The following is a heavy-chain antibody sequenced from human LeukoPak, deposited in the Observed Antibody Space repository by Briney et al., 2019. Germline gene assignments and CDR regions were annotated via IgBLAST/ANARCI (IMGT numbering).Heavy chain of an antibody. V-gene: IGHV1-2*02. CDR3: ARNGGHSGWSNNWFDP. Sequence: GASVKVSCKASGYTFTGYYIHWVRQAPGQGLEWMGWINPNSGGTNYAQKFQGRVTMTRDTSISTAYMELSRLRSDDTAVYYCARNGGHSGWSNNWFDPWGQGTLVTVSS. J-gene: IGHJ5*02. D-gene: IGHD6-19*01. CDR2: INPNSGGT. CDR1: GYTFTGYY.